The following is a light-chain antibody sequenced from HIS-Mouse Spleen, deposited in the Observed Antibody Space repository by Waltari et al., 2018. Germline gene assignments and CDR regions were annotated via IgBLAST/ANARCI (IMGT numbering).Light chain of an antibody. CDR3: SSYTSSSFNVV. V-gene: IGLV2-14*03. CDR1: SSDVGGYNL. Sequence: QSALTQPASVSGSPGQSITISCTGTSSDVGGYNLVSWYQQHPGKAPKLMIYDVSNRPSGVSNRFSGSKSGNTASLTISGLQAEDEADYYCSSYTSSSFNVVFGGGTKLTVL. J-gene: IGLJ2*01. CDR2: DVS.